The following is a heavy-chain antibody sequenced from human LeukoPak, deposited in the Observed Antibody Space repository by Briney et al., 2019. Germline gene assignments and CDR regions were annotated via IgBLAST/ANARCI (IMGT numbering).Heavy chain of an antibody. V-gene: IGHV4-30-2*01. CDR1: GGSISSGGYS. CDR3: ARTNDYGDPYFDY. J-gene: IGHJ4*02. D-gene: IGHD4-17*01. CDR2: IYHSGST. Sequence: PSQTLSLTCAVSGGSISSGGYSWSWIRQPPGKGLEWIGYIYHSGSTYYNPSLKSRVTISVDRSKNQFSLKLSSVTAADTAVYYCARTNDYGDPYFDYWGQGTLVTVPS.